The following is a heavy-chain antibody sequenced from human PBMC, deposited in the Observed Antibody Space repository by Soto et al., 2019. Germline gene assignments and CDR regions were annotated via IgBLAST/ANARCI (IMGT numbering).Heavy chain of an antibody. V-gene: IGHV3-30*18. CDR1: GFTFSSYG. CDR2: ISYDGSNK. J-gene: IGHJ4*02. CDR3: AKDRDVAGTEPFDY. Sequence: QVQLVESGGGVVQPGRSLRLSCAASGFTFSSYGMHWVRQAPGKGLEWVAVISYDGSNKYYADSVKGRFTISRDNSKNTLYLQMNSLRAEDTAVYYCAKDRDVAGTEPFDYWGQGTLVTVSS. D-gene: IGHD6-19*01.